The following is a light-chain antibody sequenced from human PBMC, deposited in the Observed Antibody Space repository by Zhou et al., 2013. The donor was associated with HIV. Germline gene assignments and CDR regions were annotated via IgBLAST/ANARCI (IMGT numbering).Light chain of an antibody. CDR3: QQSYSTALYS. CDR2: AAS. CDR1: QSISSY. Sequence: DIQMTQSPSSLSASVGDRVTITCRASQSISSYLNWYQQKPGKAPELLIYAASTLQSGVPSSFSGSGSGTDFTLTISSLQPEDFATYYCQQSYSTALYSFGQGTKLEIK. V-gene: IGKV1-39*01. J-gene: IGKJ2*03.